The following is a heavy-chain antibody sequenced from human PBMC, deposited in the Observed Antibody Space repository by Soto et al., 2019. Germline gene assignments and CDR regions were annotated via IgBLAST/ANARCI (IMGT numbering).Heavy chain of an antibody. V-gene: IGHV3-21*04. Sequence: EVQLVESGGGLVKPGGSLRLSCAASGFTFSSYSMNWVRQAPGKGLEWVSSISSSGSTIYYADSVKGRFTISRDNAKNSLYLQMNSLRAEDTAVYYCAREGPGEDGMDVWGQGTTVTVSS. CDR2: ISSSGSTI. CDR3: AREGPGEDGMDV. CDR1: GFTFSSYS. D-gene: IGHD3-10*01. J-gene: IGHJ6*02.